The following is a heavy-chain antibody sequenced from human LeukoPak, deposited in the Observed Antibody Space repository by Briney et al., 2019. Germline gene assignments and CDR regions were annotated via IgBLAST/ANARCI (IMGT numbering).Heavy chain of an antibody. CDR1: GFTLSSYA. CDR2: ISGSGGST. Sequence: GGSLRLSCAASGFTLSSYAMSWVRQGPGKGLEWVSAISGSGGSTYYADSVKGRFTISRDNSKNTLYLQMNSLRAEDTAIYYCAKNGDRGAYCSGGSCYPYYYYNMDVWGKGTTVTISS. CDR3: AKNGDRGAYCSGGSCYPYYYYNMDV. D-gene: IGHD2-15*01. V-gene: IGHV3-23*01. J-gene: IGHJ6*03.